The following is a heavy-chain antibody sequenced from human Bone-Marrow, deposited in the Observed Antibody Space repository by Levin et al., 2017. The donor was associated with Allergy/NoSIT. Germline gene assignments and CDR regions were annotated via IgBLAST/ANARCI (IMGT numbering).Heavy chain of an antibody. CDR3: AGGSGDCSGGSCYAFDI. CDR2: IYYSGST. CDR1: GGSISSYY. J-gene: IGHJ3*02. D-gene: IGHD2-15*01. V-gene: IGHV4-59*01. Sequence: ESLKISCTVSGGSISSYYWSWIRQPPGKGLEWVGYIYYSGSTNYNPSLKSRVTISVDTSKNQFSLKLSSVTAADAAVYYCAGGSGDCSGGSCYAFDIWGQGTMVTVSS.